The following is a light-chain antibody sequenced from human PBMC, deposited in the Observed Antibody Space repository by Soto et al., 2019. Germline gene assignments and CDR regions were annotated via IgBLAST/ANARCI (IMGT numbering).Light chain of an antibody. CDR2: GAS. CDR1: QSVSSN. CDR3: QQYNNLPPVHT. V-gene: IGKV3-15*01. Sequence: EIVMTQSPATLSVSPGERATLSCRASQSVSSNLAWYQQKPGQAPRLLIYGASTRATGIPARFSGSGSGTEFTLTISSLQSEDFAVYYCQQYNNLPPVHTFGQGTKLEI. J-gene: IGKJ2*01.